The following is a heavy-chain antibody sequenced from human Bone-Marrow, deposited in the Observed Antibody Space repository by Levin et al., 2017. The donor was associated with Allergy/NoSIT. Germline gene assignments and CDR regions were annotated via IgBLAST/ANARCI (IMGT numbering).Heavy chain of an antibody. CDR1: GGSINSAGYY. V-gene: IGHV4-31*03. J-gene: IGHJ5*02. Sequence: SQTLSLTCTVSGGSINSAGYYWSWIRQFPGKGLEYIGYIYSSGGTYYNPSLKSRVSISLDTSKNPFSLKLNSVTAADTAVYFCARDKYYGSGNTDWLDPWGQGTLVTVSS. CDR2: IYSSGGT. CDR3: ARDKYYGSGNTDWLDP. D-gene: IGHD3-10*01.